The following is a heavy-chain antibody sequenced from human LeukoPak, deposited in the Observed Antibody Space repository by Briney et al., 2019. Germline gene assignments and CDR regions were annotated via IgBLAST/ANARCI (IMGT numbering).Heavy chain of an antibody. CDR2: IWYDGSNK. V-gene: IGHV3-33*06. J-gene: IGHJ4*02. CDR1: GFTFSSYG. D-gene: IGHD3-3*01. Sequence: QPGRSLRLSCAASGFTFSSYGMHWVRQAPGKGLEWVAVIWYDGSNKYYADSMKGRFTISRDNSKNTLYLQMNSLRAEDTAVYYCAKSGLRFLEWFKVDYYFDYWGQGTLVTVSS. CDR3: AKSGLRFLEWFKVDYYFDY.